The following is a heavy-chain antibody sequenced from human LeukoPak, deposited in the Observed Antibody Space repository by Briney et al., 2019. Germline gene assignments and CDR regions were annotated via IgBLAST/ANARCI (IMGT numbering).Heavy chain of an antibody. J-gene: IGHJ4*01. D-gene: IGHD2-2*01. CDR3: TRVRVVVPSAFDYCDF. CDR1: GFTFDDYA. V-gene: IGHV3-9*01. CDR2: ISWNSGSI. Sequence: HSGRSLRLSCAASGFTFDDYAMHWVRQAPGKGLEWVSGISWNSGSIGYADSVKGRFTISRDNAENSLFLQMNSLRAEDTAVYYCTRVRVVVPSAFDYCDFWGQGTLVTVSS.